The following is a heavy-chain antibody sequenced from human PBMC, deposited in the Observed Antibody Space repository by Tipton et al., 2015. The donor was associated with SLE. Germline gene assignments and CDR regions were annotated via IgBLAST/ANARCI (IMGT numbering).Heavy chain of an antibody. V-gene: IGHV4-39*01. D-gene: IGHD3-10*01. CDR3: ATSSDGPGTSAPYFDY. J-gene: IGHJ4*02. CDR1: GVSISSDFYY. Sequence: LRLSCTVSGVSISSDFYYWGWIRQPPGKELEWIEISDYSGNTYYNPSLKSRVTTSVDTSKNQFSLKLSSVTATDTAVYYCATSSDGPGTSAPYFDYWGQGSLVTVSS. CDR2: SDYSGNT.